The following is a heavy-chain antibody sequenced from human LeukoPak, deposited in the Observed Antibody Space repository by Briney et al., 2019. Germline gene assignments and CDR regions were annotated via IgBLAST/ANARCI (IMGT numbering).Heavy chain of an antibody. CDR3: AREGWSFFDY. Sequence: GGSLRLSCAASGFTFSSYAMHWVRQAPGKGLEWVAVISYDGSNKYYADSVKGRFTISRDNSKNTLYLQMNSLGAEDTAVYYCAREGWSFFDYWGQGTLVTVSS. CDR1: GFTFSSYA. D-gene: IGHD2-15*01. J-gene: IGHJ4*02. V-gene: IGHV3-30*04. CDR2: ISYDGSNK.